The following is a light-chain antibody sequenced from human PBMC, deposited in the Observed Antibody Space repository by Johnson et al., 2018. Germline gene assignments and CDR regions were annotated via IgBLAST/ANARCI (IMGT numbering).Light chain of an antibody. Sequence: QSVLTQPPSVSAAPGQKVTISCSGSSSNIGNNYVSWYQQLPGTAPKPLIYENNKRPSGIPDRFAGSKSGTSATLGITGLQIGDEADRYCGTGDSDLIAGNVFGTGTKVTVL. J-gene: IGLJ1*01. V-gene: IGLV1-51*02. CDR1: SSNIGNNY. CDR2: ENN. CDR3: GTGDSDLIAGNV.